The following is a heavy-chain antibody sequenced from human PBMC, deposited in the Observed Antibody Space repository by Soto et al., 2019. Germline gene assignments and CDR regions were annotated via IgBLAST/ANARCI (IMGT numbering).Heavy chain of an antibody. D-gene: IGHD3-22*01. Sequence: ASVKVSCKASGYRFTSYGIIWVRQAPGQGLEWMGWISAYNGNTEYAQKFQGRVTMTTDTSTSTAYMELRSLRSDDTAVYYCARPYDSRNSPRFEYWGKGKQVNVSA. J-gene: IGHJ4*02. CDR2: ISAYNGNT. CDR1: GYRFTSYG. V-gene: IGHV1-18*01. CDR3: ARPYDSRNSPRFEY.